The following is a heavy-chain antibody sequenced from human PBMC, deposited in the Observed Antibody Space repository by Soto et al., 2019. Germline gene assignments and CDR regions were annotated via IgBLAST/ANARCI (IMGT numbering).Heavy chain of an antibody. CDR2: ISSSGSTI. D-gene: IGHD2-15*01. J-gene: IGHJ5*02. CDR1: GFTFSSYE. V-gene: IGHV3-48*03. CDR3: ARDPLYCSGGSCYAALDP. Sequence: SLRLSCAASGFTFSSYEMNWVRQAPGKGLEWVSYISSSGSTIYYADSVKGRFTISRDNAKNSLYLQMNSLRAEDTAVYYCARDPLYCSGGSCYAALDPWGQGTLVTVSS.